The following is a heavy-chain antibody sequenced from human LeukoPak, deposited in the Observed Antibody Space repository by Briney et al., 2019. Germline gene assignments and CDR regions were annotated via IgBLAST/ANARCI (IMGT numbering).Heavy chain of an antibody. J-gene: IGHJ4*02. V-gene: IGHV4-4*07. CDR1: GVSVSSLY. Sequence: KPSETLSLTCTVSGVSVSSLYWTWIRQPAGKGLEWIGRIYATGNTNFNPSLKSRVTMSIDTSKNQFSLKLSSVTAADTAVYYCARDDYDDSTRGLDYWGQGTLVTVSS. CDR2: IYATGNT. D-gene: IGHD4-17*01. CDR3: ARDDYDDSTRGLDY.